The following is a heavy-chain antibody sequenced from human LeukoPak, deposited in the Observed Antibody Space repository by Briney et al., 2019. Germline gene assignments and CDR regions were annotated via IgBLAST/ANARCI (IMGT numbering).Heavy chain of an antibody. CDR1: GGTFSSYA. D-gene: IGHD2-15*01. CDR2: IIPIIDTV. V-gene: IGHV1-69*13. J-gene: IGHJ4*02. CDR3: ARGRIPAEEFYFDY. Sequence: ASVKVSCKASGGTFSSYAFSWVRQAPGQGLEWMGGIIPIIDTVNYAQKFQGRVTITADESTSTAYMELSSLRFEDTAVYYCARGRIPAEEFYFDYWGQGTLVTVSS.